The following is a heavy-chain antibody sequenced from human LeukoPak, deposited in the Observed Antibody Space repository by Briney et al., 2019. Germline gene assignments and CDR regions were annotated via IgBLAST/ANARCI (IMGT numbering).Heavy chain of an antibody. CDR3: ARDRGGWGPYYFDY. D-gene: IGHD3-16*01. V-gene: IGHV1-18*01. J-gene: IGHJ4*02. Sequence: ASVKVSCKVSGYTPTELSMHWVRQAPGKGLEWMGWISAYNGNTNYAQKLQGRVTMTTDTSASTAYMELRSLRSDDTAVYYCARDRGGWGPYYFDYWGQGTLVTVSS. CDR2: ISAYNGNT. CDR1: GYTPTELS.